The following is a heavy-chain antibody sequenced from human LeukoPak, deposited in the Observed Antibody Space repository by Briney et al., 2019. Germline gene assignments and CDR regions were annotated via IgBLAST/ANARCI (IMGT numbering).Heavy chain of an antibody. V-gene: IGHV4-59*01. CDR1: GGSISSYY. Sequence: PSETLSLTCTVSGGSISSYYWSWIRQPPGKGLEWIRYIYYSGSTNYNPSLKSRVTISVDTSKNQFSLKLSSVTAADTAVYYCARSRPSGYSGHGPIDYWGQGTLVTVSS. J-gene: IGHJ4*02. CDR3: ARSRPSGYSGHGPIDY. D-gene: IGHD5-12*01. CDR2: IYYSGST.